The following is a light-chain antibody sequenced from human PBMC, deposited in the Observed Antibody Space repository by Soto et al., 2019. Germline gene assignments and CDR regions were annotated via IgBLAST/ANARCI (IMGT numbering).Light chain of an antibody. V-gene: IGKV3-15*01. CDR3: QHYNYWPPKT. CDR2: GAY. Sequence: EVRMSQSPATLSVSPGERTTLSCRASQSVGNNLAWYQQKPGQAPRLLIYGAYTRATGIPARFSGSGSGTDFTLTISSLQSEDFAVYYCQHYNYWPPKTFGQGTMV. J-gene: IGKJ1*01. CDR1: QSVGNN.